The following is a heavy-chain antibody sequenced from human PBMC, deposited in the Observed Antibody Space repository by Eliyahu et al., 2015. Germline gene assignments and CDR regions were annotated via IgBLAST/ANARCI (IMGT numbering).Heavy chain of an antibody. D-gene: IGHD2-2*01. V-gene: IGHV3-23*01. CDR2: ISGSGDST. CDR3: AKDLGSYQLTWSP. CDR1: XXLXTYG. J-gene: IGHJ4*02. Sequence: EVQLLESGGGLVQPGGVPETLLCXXGXXLXTYGISWVRQAPGKGLEWVSAISGSGDSTYYADSVKGRFTISRDRSKNTLYLQMHSLRAEDTAIYYCAKDLGSYQLTWSPWGQGTLVTVSS.